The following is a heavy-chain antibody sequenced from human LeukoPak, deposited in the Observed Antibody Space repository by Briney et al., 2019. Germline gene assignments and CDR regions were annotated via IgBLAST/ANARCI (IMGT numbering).Heavy chain of an antibody. Sequence: AGGSLRLSCAASGFTFSSYGMHWVRQAPGKGVEGGAVIWYDGSNKYYADSVKVRFPISRDNSKITLYLQMNSLRAEDTVVYYCARDGGTYYDYVWGSYRYNPPDYWGQGTLVTVSS. CDR1: GFTFSSYG. J-gene: IGHJ4*02. D-gene: IGHD3-16*02. CDR2: IWYDGSNK. CDR3: ARDGGTYYDYVWGSYRYNPPDY. V-gene: IGHV3-33*01.